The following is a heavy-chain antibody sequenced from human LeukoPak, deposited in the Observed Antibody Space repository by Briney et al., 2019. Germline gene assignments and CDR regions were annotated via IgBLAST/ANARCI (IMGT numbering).Heavy chain of an antibody. CDR3: ARDGGGGSGSYARYLDY. J-gene: IGHJ4*02. CDR1: GFTFSSYG. CDR2: IWYDGSNK. V-gene: IGHV3-33*01. D-gene: IGHD3-10*01. Sequence: GRSLRLSCAASGFTFSSYGMHWVRQAPGKGLEWVAVIWYDGSNKYYADSVKGRFTISRDNSKNTLYLQMNSLRAEDTAVYYCARDGGGGSGSYARYLDYWGQGTLVTVSS.